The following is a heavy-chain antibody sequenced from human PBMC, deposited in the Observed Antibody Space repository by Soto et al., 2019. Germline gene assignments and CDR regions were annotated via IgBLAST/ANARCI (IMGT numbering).Heavy chain of an antibody. CDR2: LWYDGSRE. J-gene: IGHJ4*02. CDR1: GFSVSTHV. D-gene: IGHD3-22*01. CDR3: ARVPRYDTWYFDY. Sequence: QVQLVESGGGVVQPGRSLRLSCTASGFSVSTHVIHWVRQAPGKGLEWVAVLWYDGSREYYAESVKGRFTISRDNSKNTMSLQMNCLRAEDTAVYYCARVPRYDTWYFDYWGQGTLATVSS. V-gene: IGHV3-33*01.